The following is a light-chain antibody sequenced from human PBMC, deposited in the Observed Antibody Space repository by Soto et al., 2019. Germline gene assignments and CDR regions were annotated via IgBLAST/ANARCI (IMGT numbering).Light chain of an antibody. CDR3: QQYSSYRT. J-gene: IGKJ1*01. CDR1: QSISKW. Sequence: DIQMTQSPSTLSGSVGDRVTITCRASQSISKWLAWYQQKPGKAPTLLIFDASTLESGVPSRFSGSGSGTEFTLTISRLQPDDFATYHCQQYSSYRTFGQGTKVDIK. CDR2: DAS. V-gene: IGKV1-5*01.